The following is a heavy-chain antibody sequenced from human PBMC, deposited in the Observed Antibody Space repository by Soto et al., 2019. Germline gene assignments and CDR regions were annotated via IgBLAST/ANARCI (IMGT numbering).Heavy chain of an antibody. V-gene: IGHV4-4*02. CDR3: ARVRQGCSANNCYFDP. D-gene: IGHD1-1*01. Sequence: SETLSLTCTLSGGSVRAPDWWNWVRQSPDKGLEWIAEVHISGHSNYNPSLRSRVSVSIDSSKNQFFLNLNSVTAADTAIYYCARVRQGCSANNCYFDPWGQGTQVTVSS. CDR1: GGSVRAPDW. J-gene: IGHJ5*01. CDR2: VHISGHS.